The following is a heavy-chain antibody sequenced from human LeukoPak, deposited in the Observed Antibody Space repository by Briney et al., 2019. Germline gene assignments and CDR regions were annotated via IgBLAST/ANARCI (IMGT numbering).Heavy chain of an antibody. Sequence: GGSLRLSCAASGFTFNSHAMNWVRQAPGKGLEWISYISSASDTIYYADSVKGRFAISRDNAKNSLYLQMNTLSPEDTAVYYCARVGWELPTFDYWGQGTLVTVSS. CDR1: GFTFNSHA. CDR3: ARVGWELPTFDY. CDR2: ISSASDTI. J-gene: IGHJ4*02. D-gene: IGHD2-15*01. V-gene: IGHV3-48*04.